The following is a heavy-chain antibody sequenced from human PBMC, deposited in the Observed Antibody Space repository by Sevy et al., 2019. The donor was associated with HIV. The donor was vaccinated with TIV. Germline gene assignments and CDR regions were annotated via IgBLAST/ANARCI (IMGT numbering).Heavy chain of an antibody. V-gene: IGHV3-23*01. J-gene: IGHJ4*02. CDR1: GFTFSSYA. CDR2: ISGSGGST. D-gene: IGHD3-9*01. CDR3: ATGNYFDLLTGYYKSGYFDY. Sequence: GGSLRLSCAASGFTFSSYAMSWVRQAPGKGLEWVSAISGSGGSTYYADSVKGRFTISRDNSKNTLYLQMNSLRAEDTSVYYCATGNYFDLLTGYYKSGYFDYWGQGTLVTVSS.